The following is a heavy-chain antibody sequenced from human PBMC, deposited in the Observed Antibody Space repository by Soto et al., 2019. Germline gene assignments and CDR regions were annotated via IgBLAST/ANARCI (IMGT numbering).Heavy chain of an antibody. CDR2: ISYDESNK. D-gene: IGHD3-10*01. Sequence: VGSLRLSCAASGFTFSSYGMHWVRQAPGKGLEWVAVISYDESNKYYADSVKGRFTISRDNSKNTLYLQMNSLRAEDTAVYYFAKAPAWVGELPMLSYWGQGTLVTVSS. J-gene: IGHJ4*02. V-gene: IGHV3-30*18. CDR1: GFTFSSYG. CDR3: AKAPAWVGELPMLSY.